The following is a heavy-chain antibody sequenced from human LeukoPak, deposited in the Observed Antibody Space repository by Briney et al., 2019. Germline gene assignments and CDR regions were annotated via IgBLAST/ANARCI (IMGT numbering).Heavy chain of an antibody. Sequence: GGSLRLSCAASGFTFSSYSINWVRQAPGKGLEWVSAISGGGDGTYYADSVKGRFTTSRDNSKNTLYLQMNSLRAEDTAVYYCAKDQGFYGSGSYKEYFQYWGQGTLVTVSS. CDR2: ISGGGDGT. CDR3: AKDQGFYGSGSYKEYFQY. J-gene: IGHJ1*01. V-gene: IGHV3-23*01. D-gene: IGHD3-10*01. CDR1: GFTFSSYS.